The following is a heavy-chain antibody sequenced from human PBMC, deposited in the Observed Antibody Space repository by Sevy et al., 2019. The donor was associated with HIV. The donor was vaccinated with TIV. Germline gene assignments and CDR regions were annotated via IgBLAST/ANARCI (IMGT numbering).Heavy chain of an antibody. CDR1: GYTFTDYE. Sequence: ASVKVSCKASGYTFTDYEINWVRQASGQGLEWMGWVIPNSGQTAYAQKFQGRVTMTTSTSTGAAYMELSGLRSEDTATYYCATLVCEGGACYYLHYWGQGTLVTVSS. V-gene: IGHV1-8*01. J-gene: IGHJ4*02. CDR2: VIPNSGQT. D-gene: IGHD2-21*02. CDR3: ATLVCEGGACYYLHY.